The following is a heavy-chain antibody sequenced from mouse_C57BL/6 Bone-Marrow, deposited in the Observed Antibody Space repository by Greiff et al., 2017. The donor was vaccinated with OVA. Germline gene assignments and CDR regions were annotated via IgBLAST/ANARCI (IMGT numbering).Heavy chain of an antibody. V-gene: IGHV1-69*01. CDR1: GYTFTSYW. D-gene: IGHD2-2*01. CDR2: IDPYDSYT. J-gene: IGHJ3*01. CDR3: ASYGYPAWFAY. Sequence: QVQLQQPGAELVMPGASVKLSCKASGYTFTSYWMHWVKQRPGQGLEWIGEIDPYDSYTNYNHKFKGKSTLTVDKSSSTAYMQLRSLTSVDSAVDYCASYGYPAWFAYGGQGTLVTVSA.